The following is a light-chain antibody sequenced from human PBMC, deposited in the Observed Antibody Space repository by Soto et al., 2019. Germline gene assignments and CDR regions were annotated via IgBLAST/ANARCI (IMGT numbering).Light chain of an antibody. Sequence: DIQMTQSPSSLSASVGDRVTITCQARQDISYSLNWYQQKPGKAPKLLIYDASNLETGVPSRFSGSGSGTDFTFTISSLQHEDIATYYCQQYDNLPFTFGGGTKVEIK. J-gene: IGKJ4*01. CDR1: QDISYS. CDR3: QQYDNLPFT. V-gene: IGKV1-33*01. CDR2: DAS.